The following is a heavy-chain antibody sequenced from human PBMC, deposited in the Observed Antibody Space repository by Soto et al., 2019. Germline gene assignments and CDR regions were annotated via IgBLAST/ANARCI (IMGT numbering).Heavy chain of an antibody. J-gene: IGHJ4*02. CDR1: GFTFSSYA. Sequence: AGGSLRLSCAASGFTFSSYAMSWVRQAPGKGLEWVSAISGSGGSTYYADSVKGRFTISRDNSKNTLYLQMNSLRAEDTAVYYCAKGGYGSGSYYPYFDYWGQGTLVTVSS. CDR3: AKGGYGSGSYYPYFDY. CDR2: ISGSGGST. D-gene: IGHD3-10*01. V-gene: IGHV3-23*01.